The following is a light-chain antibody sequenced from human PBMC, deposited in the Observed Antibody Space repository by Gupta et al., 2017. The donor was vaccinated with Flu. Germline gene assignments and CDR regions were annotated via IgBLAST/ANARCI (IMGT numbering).Light chain of an antibody. Sequence: DIQMTQSPSSLSASVGDRVTITCRASQSISSYLNWYQQKPGKAPKLLIYAASSLQSGVPSRFSGSGSGTDFTLTISSLKPEDFATYYCQQSSSTPRTFGHGTKVEIK. CDR1: QSISSY. V-gene: IGKV1-39*01. J-gene: IGKJ1*01. CDR3: QQSSSTPRT. CDR2: AAS.